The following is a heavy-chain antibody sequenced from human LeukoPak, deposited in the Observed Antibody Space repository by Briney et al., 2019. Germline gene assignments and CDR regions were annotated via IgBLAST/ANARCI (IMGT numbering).Heavy chain of an antibody. CDR3: ARGLDSSSLSWFDP. Sequence: SETLSLTCTVSGGSVSSGSYYWSWIRQPPGKGLEWIGYIYYSGSTNYNPSLKSRVTISVDTSKNQFSLKLSSVTAADTAVYYCARGLDSSSLSWFDPWGQGTLVTVSS. CDR2: IYYSGST. V-gene: IGHV4-61*01. CDR1: GGSVSSGSYY. D-gene: IGHD6-6*01. J-gene: IGHJ5*02.